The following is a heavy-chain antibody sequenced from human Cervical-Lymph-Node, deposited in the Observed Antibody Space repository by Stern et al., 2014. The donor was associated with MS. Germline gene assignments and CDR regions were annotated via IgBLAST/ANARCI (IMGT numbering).Heavy chain of an antibody. D-gene: IGHD3-10*01. J-gene: IGHJ4*02. Sequence: QVQLVQSGPEVKKPGASVKVSCNGSGYTFTNYAFSWVRQAPGQGLEWMGWITAYNGDTTYAPRFQGRVALNTDTSTATAYMELRSLRSDDTAVYYCARFTLVSGSHNYWGQGTLVTVSS. V-gene: IGHV1-18*04. CDR3: ARFTLVSGSHNY. CDR1: GYTFTNYA. CDR2: ITAYNGDT.